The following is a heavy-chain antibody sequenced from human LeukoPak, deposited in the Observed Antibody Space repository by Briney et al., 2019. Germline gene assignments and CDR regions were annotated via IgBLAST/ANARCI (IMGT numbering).Heavy chain of an antibody. Sequence: GASVKVSCKASGYTFTSYDINWVRQATGQGLEWMGWMNPNSGNTGYAQKFQGRVTMTRNTSISTAYMELSSLRSEDTAVYYCARGSVDSYSSSWSPSLDYWGQGTLVTVSS. J-gene: IGHJ4*02. CDR2: MNPNSGNT. V-gene: IGHV1-8*01. CDR1: GYTFTSYD. D-gene: IGHD6-13*01. CDR3: ARGSVDSYSSSWSPSLDY.